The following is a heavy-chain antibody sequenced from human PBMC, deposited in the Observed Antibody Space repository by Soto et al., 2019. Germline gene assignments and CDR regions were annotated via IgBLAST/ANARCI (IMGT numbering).Heavy chain of an antibody. CDR2: ISSSSTI. Sequence: EVQLVESGGGLVQPGGSLRLSCAASGFTFSSYSMNWVRQAPGKGLEWVSYISSSSTIYYADSVKGRFTISRDNAKNSLYLQMNSLRDEDTAVYYCARDLTYGDYAWLRAFDIWGQGTMVTVSS. CDR1: GFTFSSYS. V-gene: IGHV3-48*02. CDR3: ARDLTYGDYAWLRAFDI. J-gene: IGHJ3*02. D-gene: IGHD4-17*01.